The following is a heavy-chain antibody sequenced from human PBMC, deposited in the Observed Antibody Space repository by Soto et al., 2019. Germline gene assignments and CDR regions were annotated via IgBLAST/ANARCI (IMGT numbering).Heavy chain of an antibody. V-gene: IGHV3-30-3*01. J-gene: IGHJ4*02. D-gene: IGHD6-19*01. CDR1: GFTFSSYA. Sequence: VQLVESGGGVVQPGRSLRLSCAASGFTFSSYAMHWVRQAPGKGLEWVAVISYDGSNKYYADSVKGRFTISRDNSKNTLYLQMNSLRAEDTAVYYCARGLAVAGVDYWGQGTLVTVSS. CDR2: ISYDGSNK. CDR3: ARGLAVAGVDY.